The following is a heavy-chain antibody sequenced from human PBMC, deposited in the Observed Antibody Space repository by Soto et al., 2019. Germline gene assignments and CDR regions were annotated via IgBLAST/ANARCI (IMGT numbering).Heavy chain of an antibody. D-gene: IGHD4-17*01. CDR3: ARGCVEAVTTHNNFYDYSGIDV. V-gene: IGHV1-69*01. J-gene: IGHJ6*02. Sequence: QVQLVQSGAEVTKPGSSVKVSCKASGGTFSSYGISWVRQAPGQGLEWMGGIIPFLGTTNYAQRFQGRVTITADESTSTAYMELSSLRSEDTAVYFCARGCVEAVTTHNNFYDYSGIDVWCHGTTVTVSS. CDR1: GGTFSSYG. CDR2: IIPFLGTT.